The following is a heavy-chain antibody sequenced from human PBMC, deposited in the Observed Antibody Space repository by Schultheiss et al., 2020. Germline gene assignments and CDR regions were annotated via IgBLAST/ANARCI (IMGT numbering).Heavy chain of an antibody. D-gene: IGHD2-15*01. J-gene: IGHJ6*02. V-gene: IGHV3-15*01. CDR3: TTISGGSAAPYYYYYGMDV. CDR2: IKSKTDGGTT. CDR1: GFTFSNAW. Sequence: GESLKISCAASGFTFSNAWMSWVRQAPGKGLEWVGRIKSKTDGGTTDYAAPVKGRFTISRDDSKNTLYLQMNSLKTEDTAVYYCTTISGGSAAPYYYYYGMDVWGQGTTVTVSS.